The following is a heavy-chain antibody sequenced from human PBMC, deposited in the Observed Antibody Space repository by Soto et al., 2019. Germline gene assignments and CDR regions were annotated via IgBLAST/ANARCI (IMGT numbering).Heavy chain of an antibody. J-gene: IGHJ5*02. CDR1: GFTFSSYG. CDR3: AKDGPGPGKTYNWVDP. D-gene: IGHD3-10*01. Sequence: QVQLVESGGGVVQPGRSLRLSCAASGFTFSSYGMHWVRQAPGKGLEWVAVISYDGSNKYYADSVKGRFTISRDNSKNPLYLQLTSLRAEDTAVYYCAKDGPGPGKTYNWVDPWGQGTLVTVSS. V-gene: IGHV3-30*18. CDR2: ISYDGSNK.